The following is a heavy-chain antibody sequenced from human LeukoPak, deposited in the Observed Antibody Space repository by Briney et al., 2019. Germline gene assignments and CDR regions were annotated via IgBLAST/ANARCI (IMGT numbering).Heavy chain of an antibody. Sequence: SEALSLTCTVSGGSISSYYWSWIRQPPGKGLEWMGYIYYSGSINYNPSLKSRVTISVDTSKKQFSLKLSSVTAADTAVYYCAREGVAAAGLYFDYWGQGTLVTVSS. CDR2: IYYSGSI. V-gene: IGHV4-59*01. J-gene: IGHJ4*02. CDR3: AREGVAAAGLYFDY. D-gene: IGHD6-13*01. CDR1: GGSISSYY.